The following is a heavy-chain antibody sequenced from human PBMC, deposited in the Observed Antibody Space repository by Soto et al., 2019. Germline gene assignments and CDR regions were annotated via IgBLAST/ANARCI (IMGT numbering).Heavy chain of an antibody. V-gene: IGHV4-4*02. CDR2: IYHSGST. CDR1: GGSISSSNW. Sequence: QAQLQESGPGLVKPSGTLSLTCAVSGGSISSSNWWSWVRQPPGKGLEWIGEIYHSGSTNYNPSLKSRVTISVDKSKNQFSLKLSSVTAADTAVYYCARAGRGYCSGGSCYSGLHGMDVWGQGTTVTVSS. CDR3: ARAGRGYCSGGSCYSGLHGMDV. D-gene: IGHD2-15*01. J-gene: IGHJ6*02.